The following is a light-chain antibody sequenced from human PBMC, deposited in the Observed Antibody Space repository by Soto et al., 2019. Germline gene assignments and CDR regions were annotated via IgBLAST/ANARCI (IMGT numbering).Light chain of an antibody. CDR2: AAS. J-gene: IGKJ4*01. Sequence: DIKMTQSPSSVSASVGDRVTITCRASQDISTWVAWYRQKPGKAPKLLISAASTLQSGVPRRFSGSGSGTDFNLIISSLQPEDFATYFCQQGDSFPFTFGGGTKV. CDR3: QQGDSFPFT. V-gene: IGKV1-12*01. CDR1: QDISTW.